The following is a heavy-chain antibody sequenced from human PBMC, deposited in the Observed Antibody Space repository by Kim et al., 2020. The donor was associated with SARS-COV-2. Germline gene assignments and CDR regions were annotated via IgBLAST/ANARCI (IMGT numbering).Heavy chain of an antibody. J-gene: IGHJ3*02. D-gene: IGHD5-12*01. V-gene: IGHV1-18*04. CDR3: ARVPESSWLQSRDAFDI. CDR2: ISAYNGNT. CDR1: GYTFTSYG. Sequence: ASVKVSCKASGYTFTSYGISWVRQAPGQGLEWMGWISAYNGNTNYAQKLQGRVTMTTDTSTSTAYMELRSLRSDDTAVYYCARVPESSWLQSRDAFDIWGQGTMVTVSS.